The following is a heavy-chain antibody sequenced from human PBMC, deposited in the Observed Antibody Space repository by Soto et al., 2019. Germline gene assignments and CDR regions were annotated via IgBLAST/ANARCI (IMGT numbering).Heavy chain of an antibody. D-gene: IGHD2-2*01. CDR1: GYTFTNFG. CDR2: ISAYSGNT. CDR3: AREAAALGNDY. J-gene: IGHJ4*02. Sequence: ASVKVSCKASGYTFTNFGISWVRQAPGQGLEWMGWISAYSGNTNYAQNFQGRVTMTTNTSTSTAYMELRSLRSEDMAVYYCAREAAALGNDYWGQGTLVTVSS. V-gene: IGHV1-18*03.